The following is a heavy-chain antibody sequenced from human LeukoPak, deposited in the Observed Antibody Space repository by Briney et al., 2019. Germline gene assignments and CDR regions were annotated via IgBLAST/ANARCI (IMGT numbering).Heavy chain of an antibody. Sequence: SETLSLTCTVSGGSISSYYWSWIRQPPGKGLEWIGYIYYSGSTNYNPSLKSRVTISVDTSKNQFSLKLSSVTAADTAVYYCARLGTAAGKYYGMDVWGQGTTVIVSS. J-gene: IGHJ6*02. V-gene: IGHV4-59*08. CDR2: IYYSGST. CDR3: ARLGTAAGKYYGMDV. D-gene: IGHD6-13*01. CDR1: GGSISSYY.